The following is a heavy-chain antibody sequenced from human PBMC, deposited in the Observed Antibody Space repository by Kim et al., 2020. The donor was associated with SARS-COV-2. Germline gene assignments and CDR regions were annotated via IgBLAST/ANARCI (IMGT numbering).Heavy chain of an antibody. D-gene: IGHD6-19*01. CDR3: ARDEAVADLYYFYGMDV. V-gene: IGHV1-69*04. Sequence: FQGRVTITADKATSTAYMELSSLRSEDTAVYYCARDEAVADLYYFYGMDVWGQGTTVTVSS. J-gene: IGHJ6*02.